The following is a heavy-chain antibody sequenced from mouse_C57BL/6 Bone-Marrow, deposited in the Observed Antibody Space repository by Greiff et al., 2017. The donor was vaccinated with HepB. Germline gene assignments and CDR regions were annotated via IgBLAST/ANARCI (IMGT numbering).Heavy chain of an antibody. V-gene: IGHV5-6*01. CDR2: ISSGGSYT. CDR1: GFTFSSYG. J-gene: IGHJ3*01. D-gene: IGHD2-3*01. Sequence: EVKVVESGGDLVKPGGSLKLSCAASGFTFSSYGMSWVRQTPDKRLEWVATISSGGSYTYYPDSVKGRFTISRDNAKNTQYLQMSSRKSEDTAMYYCARQDGSAWFAYCGQGTLVTVSA. CDR3: ARQDGSAWFAY.